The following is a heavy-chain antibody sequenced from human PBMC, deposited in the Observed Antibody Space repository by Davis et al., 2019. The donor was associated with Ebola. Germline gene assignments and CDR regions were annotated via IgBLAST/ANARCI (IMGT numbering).Heavy chain of an antibody. Sequence: GESLKISCAASGFTFSNAWMNWVRQAPGKGLEWVAVIWYDGSNKYYADSVKGRFTISRDNSKNTLYLQMNSLRAEDTAVYYCARDQGSSWYVGYYYGMDVWGQGTTVTVSS. CDR3: ARDQGSSWYVGYYYGMDV. CDR2: IWYDGSNK. V-gene: IGHV3-33*08. CDR1: GFTFSNAW. J-gene: IGHJ6*02. D-gene: IGHD6-13*01.